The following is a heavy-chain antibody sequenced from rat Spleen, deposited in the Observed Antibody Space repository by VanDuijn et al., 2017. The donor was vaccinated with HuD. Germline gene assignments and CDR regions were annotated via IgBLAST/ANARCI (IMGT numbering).Heavy chain of an antibody. D-gene: IGHD1-10*01. V-gene: IGHV5-19*01. CDR1: GFTFSSSG. Sequence: EVQLVESGGGLVQPGRSLRLSCAASGFTFSSSGMHWIRQAPTKGLEWVASISPSAAYTYYRDSVNGRFTLSRDNAKSTLYLQMDSLRSEDTATYFCARVRLDNNYGYFDYWGQGVMVTVSS. CDR3: ARVRLDNNYGYFDY. CDR2: ISPSAAYT. J-gene: IGHJ2*01.